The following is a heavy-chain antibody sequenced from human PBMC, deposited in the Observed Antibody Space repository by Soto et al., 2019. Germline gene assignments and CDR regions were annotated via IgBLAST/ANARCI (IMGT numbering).Heavy chain of an antibody. D-gene: IGHD6-6*01. CDR3: AKSSSASSGYKDYYYYGMDV. V-gene: IGHV3-23*01. CDR1: GFTFSSNA. J-gene: IGHJ6*02. CDR2: ISGSGYST. Sequence: EVQLLESGGGLVQPGGSLRLSCAASGFTFSSNAMSWVRQAPGKGLEWVSAISGSGYSTYYADSVKGRFTISRDNSKNTLYLQMNSLRAEDTAVYYCAKSSSASSGYKDYYYYGMDVWGQGTTVTVSS.